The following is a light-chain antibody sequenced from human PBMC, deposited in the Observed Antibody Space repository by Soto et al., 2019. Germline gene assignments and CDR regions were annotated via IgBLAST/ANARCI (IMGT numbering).Light chain of an antibody. V-gene: IGKV1-5*03. CDR1: QSISSW. J-gene: IGKJ1*01. Sequence: DIQMTQSPSTLSASVGDRVTITCRASQSISSWLAWYQQKPGKAPKRLISQASILESGVPSRFSGSGSETDFTLTISGLQPDDFASYYCQQYNSYSWTFGQGTKGEVK. CDR2: QAS. CDR3: QQYNSYSWT.